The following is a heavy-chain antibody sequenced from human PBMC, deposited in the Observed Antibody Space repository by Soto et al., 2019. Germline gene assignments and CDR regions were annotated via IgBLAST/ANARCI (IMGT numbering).Heavy chain of an antibody. CDR3: ARYSDSSGWYRPHDY. D-gene: IGHD6-19*01. CDR2: ISAYNGNT. CDR1: GHTFTSYG. V-gene: IGHV1-18*01. J-gene: IGHJ4*02. Sequence: ASVKVSCKASGHTFTSYGISWVRQAPGQGLEWMGWISAYNGNTNYAQKLQGRVTMTTDTSTSTAYMELRSLRSDDTAVYYCARYSDSSGWYRPHDYWGQGTLVTVSS.